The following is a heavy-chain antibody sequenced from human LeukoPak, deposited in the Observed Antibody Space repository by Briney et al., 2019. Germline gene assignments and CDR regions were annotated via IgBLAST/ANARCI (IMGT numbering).Heavy chain of an antibody. CDR1: GFTFDDYG. J-gene: IGHJ6*02. Sequence: GGSLRLSCAASGFTFDDYGMSWVRHAPGKGLEWVSGINWNGGSTGYADSVKGRFTISRDNAKSSLYLQMNSLRAEDTALYHCARDPGGYYYGMDVWGQGTTVTVSS. CDR2: INWNGGST. CDR3: ARDPGGYYYGMDV. V-gene: IGHV3-20*01. D-gene: IGHD3-22*01.